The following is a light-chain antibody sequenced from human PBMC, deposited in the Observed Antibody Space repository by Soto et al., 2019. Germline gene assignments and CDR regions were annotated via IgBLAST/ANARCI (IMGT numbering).Light chain of an antibody. CDR2: DSS. V-gene: IGKV1-39*01. J-gene: IGKJ1*01. CDR1: QSISTY. Sequence: DIQLTQSPSSLSASVGDGITITCRASQSISTYLNWYQQKPGEAPTLRVYDSSTLQSGVPSRFSGSGFGAEFTLTVSSLQPEGFATYYCQQSYSNPTWTFGQGTKVDIK. CDR3: QQSYSNPTWT.